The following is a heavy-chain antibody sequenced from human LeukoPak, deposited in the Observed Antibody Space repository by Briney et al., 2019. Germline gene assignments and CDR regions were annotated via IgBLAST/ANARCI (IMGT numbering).Heavy chain of an antibody. CDR2: TYYSGST. CDR3: ARVVAAAGRTDTHIDY. D-gene: IGHD6-13*01. Sequence: SETLSLTCTVSGGSISSYYWSWIRQPPGMGLEGIGYTYYSGSTNYNPSLKSRVTISVDTSKNQFSLKLSSVTAADTAVYYCARVVAAAGRTDTHIDYWGQGTLVTVSS. V-gene: IGHV4-59*01. CDR1: GGSISSYY. J-gene: IGHJ4*02.